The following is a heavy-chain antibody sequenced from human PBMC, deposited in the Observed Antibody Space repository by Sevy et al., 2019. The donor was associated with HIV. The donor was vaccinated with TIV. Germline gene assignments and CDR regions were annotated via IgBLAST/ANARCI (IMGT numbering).Heavy chain of an antibody. D-gene: IGHD6-13*01. V-gene: IGHV3-21*01. CDR1: GFTFSSYS. Sequence: GSLRLSCAASGFTFSSYSMNWVRQAPGKGLEWVSSISSSSSYIYYADSVKGRFTISRDNAKNSLYLQMNSLRAEDTAVYYCARAPQQLVMREFDYWGQGTLVTVSS. CDR2: ISSSSSYI. J-gene: IGHJ4*02. CDR3: ARAPQQLVMREFDY.